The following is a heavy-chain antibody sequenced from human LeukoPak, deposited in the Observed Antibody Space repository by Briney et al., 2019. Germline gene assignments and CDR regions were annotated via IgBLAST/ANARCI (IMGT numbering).Heavy chain of an antibody. CDR3: ASSPVTILRFLEWLLPFDY. CDR2: INPNSGGT. CDR1: GYTFTSYY. Sequence: ASVKVSCKASGYTFTSYYMHWVRQAPGQGLEWMGWINPNSGGTNYAQKFQGRVTMTRDTSISTAYMELSRLRSDDTAVYYCASSPVTILRFLEWLLPFDYWGQGTLVTVSS. V-gene: IGHV1-2*02. J-gene: IGHJ4*02. D-gene: IGHD3-3*01.